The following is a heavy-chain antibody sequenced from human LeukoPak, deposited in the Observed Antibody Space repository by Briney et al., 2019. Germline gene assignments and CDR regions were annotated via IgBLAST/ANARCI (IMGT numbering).Heavy chain of an antibody. CDR1: GYSISSGYY. D-gene: IGHD2-2*01. Sequence: SETLSLTCTVSGYSISSGYYWGWIRQPPGKGLEWIGRIYHSGSTYYNPSLKSRVTISVDTSKNQFSLKLSSVTAADTAVYYCARFSSSTSTPFGPWGQGTLVTVSS. V-gene: IGHV4-38-2*02. J-gene: IGHJ5*02. CDR2: IYHSGST. CDR3: ARFSSSTSTPFGP.